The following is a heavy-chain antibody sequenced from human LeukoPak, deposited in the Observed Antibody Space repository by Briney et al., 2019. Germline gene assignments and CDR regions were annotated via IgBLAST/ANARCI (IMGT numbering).Heavy chain of an antibody. CDR2: INHSGST. CDR1: GGSFSGYY. V-gene: IGHV4-34*01. D-gene: IGHD3-3*01. Sequence: SETLSLTCAVYGGSFSGYYWSWIRQPPGKGLEWIGEINHSGSTNYNPSLKSRVTISVDTSKNQFSLKLSSVTAADTAVYYCARERTAYYDFWSGYYARLGYYYYMDVWGKGTTVTVSS. CDR3: ARERTAYYDFWSGYYARLGYYYYMDV. J-gene: IGHJ6*03.